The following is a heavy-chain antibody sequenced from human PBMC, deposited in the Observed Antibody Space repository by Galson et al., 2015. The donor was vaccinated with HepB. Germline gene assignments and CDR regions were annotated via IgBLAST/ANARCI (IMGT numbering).Heavy chain of an antibody. CDR3: ARDLGVKAAAAGTEDAFDI. V-gene: IGHV3-33*01. Sequence: SLRLSCAASGFTFSSYGMHWVRQAPGKGLEWVAVIWYDGSNKYYADSVKGRFTISRDNSKNTLYLQMNSLRAEDTAVYYCARDLGVKAAAAGTEDAFDIWGQGTMVTVSS. D-gene: IGHD6-13*01. J-gene: IGHJ3*02. CDR2: IWYDGSNK. CDR1: GFTFSSYG.